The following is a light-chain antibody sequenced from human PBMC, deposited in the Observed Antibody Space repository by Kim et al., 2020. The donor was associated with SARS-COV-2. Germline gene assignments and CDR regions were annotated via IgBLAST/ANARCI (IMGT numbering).Light chain of an antibody. Sequence: GRPVILACTGSSSDIGAYKSTSWYQHRAGAVPKLMIFDVNKRPSGVPDRFSGSESGNTASLTISGLQAEDEADYYCCSYAGRYTYVFGTGTKVTVL. CDR1: SSDIGAYKS. J-gene: IGLJ1*01. CDR2: DVN. CDR3: CSYAGRYTYV. V-gene: IGLV2-11*01.